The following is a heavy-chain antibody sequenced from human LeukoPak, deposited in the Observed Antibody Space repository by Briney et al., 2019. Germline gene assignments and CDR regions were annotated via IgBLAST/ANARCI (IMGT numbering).Heavy chain of an antibody. CDR1: GGSITGFF. D-gene: IGHD3-10*01. V-gene: IGHV4-59*01. J-gene: IGHJ2*01. CDR2: VYYDGST. CDR3: ARRSRGDGFSFDL. Sequence: PSETLSLTCTVSGGSITGFFWNWIRQPPGKGLEWIGYVYYDGSTDYNPSLKSRVTISLDTSKNQFSLKLSSVTAADTAVYYCARRSRGDGFSFDLWGGGTLVTVSS.